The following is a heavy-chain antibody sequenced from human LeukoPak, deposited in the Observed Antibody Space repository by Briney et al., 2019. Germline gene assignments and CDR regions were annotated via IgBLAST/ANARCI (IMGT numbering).Heavy chain of an antibody. J-gene: IGHJ5*02. CDR3: ARHGEVVVAATGRSFDP. CDR2: IDPSDSYT. V-gene: IGHV5-10-1*01. CDR1: GYSFTSYW. D-gene: IGHD2-15*01. Sequence: GESLKISCKGSGYSFTSYWISWVRQMPGKGLEWMGRIDPSDSYTNYIPSFQGHVTISADKSISTAYLQWSSLKASDTAMYYCARHGEVVVAATGRSFDPWGQGTLVTVSS.